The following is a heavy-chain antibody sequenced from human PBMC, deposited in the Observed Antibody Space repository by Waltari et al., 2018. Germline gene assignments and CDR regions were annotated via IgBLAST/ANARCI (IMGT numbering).Heavy chain of an antibody. Sequence: QVQLVQSGAEVKKPGSSVKVSCKASGGTFSSYAISWSRQAPGQVLEWMGRIIPIFGTAKYAQKFQGRVTIAADESTSTAYRELSSLRSEDTAVYYCASTRVRGVIIGYYFDYWGQGTLVTVSS. V-gene: IGHV1-69*15. CDR1: GGTFSSYA. J-gene: IGHJ4*02. CDR2: IIPIFGTA. CDR3: ASTRVRGVIIGYYFDY. D-gene: IGHD3-10*01.